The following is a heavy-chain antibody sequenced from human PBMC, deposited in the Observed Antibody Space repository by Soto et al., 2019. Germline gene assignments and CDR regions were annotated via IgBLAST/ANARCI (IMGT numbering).Heavy chain of an antibody. CDR2: IKSKTDGGTT. Sequence: PGGSLRLSCAASGFTFSNAWMNWVRQAPGKGLEWVGRIKSKTDGGTTDYAAPVKGRFTISRDDSKNTLYLQMNSLKTEDTAVYYCTAVVAATPSYYYYYGMDVWGQGTTVTVSS. J-gene: IGHJ6*02. V-gene: IGHV3-15*07. CDR1: GFTFSNAW. D-gene: IGHD2-15*01. CDR3: TAVVAATPSYYYYYGMDV.